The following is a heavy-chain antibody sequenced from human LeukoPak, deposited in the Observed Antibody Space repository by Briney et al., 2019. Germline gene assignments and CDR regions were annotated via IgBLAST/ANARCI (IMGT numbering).Heavy chain of an antibody. CDR3: ARHGITMIVGVGY. J-gene: IGHJ4*02. CDR1: GYTFTGYY. CDR2: ISAYNGNT. Sequence: ASVTVSCKASGYTFTGYYMHWVRQAPAQGLEWMGWISAYNGNTTYAQKPQGRVTMTTDTSTSTAYMELRSLRSDDTAVYYCARHGITMIVGVGYWGQETLGTVSS. V-gene: IGHV1-18*04. D-gene: IGHD3-22*01.